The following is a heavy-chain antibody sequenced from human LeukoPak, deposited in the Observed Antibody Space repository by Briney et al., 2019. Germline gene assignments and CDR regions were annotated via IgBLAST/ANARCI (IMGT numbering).Heavy chain of an antibody. Sequence: SETLSLTCTVSGGSISGYFWSWIRQPPGKGPEWIGYIYSTGTTNYSPSLSSRVTISVVTSKNQLSLNLRFVTATDTAVYHCARHNPPPTGFCSGTSCFMSGSQYFYMDVWGEGTSVTVS. D-gene: IGHD2-2*01. V-gene: IGHV4-4*09. CDR3: ARHNPPPTGFCSGTSCFMSGSQYFYMDV. CDR1: GGSISGYF. CDR2: IYSTGTT. J-gene: IGHJ6*03.